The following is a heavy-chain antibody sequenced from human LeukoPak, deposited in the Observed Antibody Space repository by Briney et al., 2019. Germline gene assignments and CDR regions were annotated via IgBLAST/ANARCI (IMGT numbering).Heavy chain of an antibody. CDR1: GFTFSSYG. D-gene: IGHD3-10*01. Sequence: GGSLRLSCAASGFTFSSYGMHWVRPAPGKGLEGVAVIWYDGSNKYYADSVKGRFTISRDNSKNTLYLQMNSLRAEDTAVYYCAKDGSGENFDYWGQGTLVTVSS. J-gene: IGHJ4*02. CDR2: IWYDGSNK. V-gene: IGHV3-33*06. CDR3: AKDGSGENFDY.